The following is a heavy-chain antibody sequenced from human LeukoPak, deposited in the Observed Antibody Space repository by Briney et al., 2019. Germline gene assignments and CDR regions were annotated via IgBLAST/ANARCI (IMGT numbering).Heavy chain of an antibody. J-gene: IGHJ6*02. D-gene: IGHD3-10*01. Sequence: GGSLRLSCAASGFTFSAYAMTWVRQAPGQGLEWVSSIGSDNKPHYSESVKGRFAISRDNSKSMLFLQLNSLRAGDTAVYYCARDSSSGSGSYYDYYYYGMDVWGQGTTVTVSS. CDR3: ARDSSSGSGSYYDYYYYGMDV. CDR2: IGSDNKP. V-gene: IGHV3-69-1*02. CDR1: GFTFSAYA.